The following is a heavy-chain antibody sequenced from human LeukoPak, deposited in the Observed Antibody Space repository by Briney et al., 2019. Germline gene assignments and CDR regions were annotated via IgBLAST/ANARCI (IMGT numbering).Heavy chain of an antibody. D-gene: IGHD2-2*01. J-gene: IGHJ4*02. CDR3: ARYCSSTNCYVGGDY. CDR2: ISGSGGST. Sequence: PGGSLRLSCAASGFTFSSYAMSWVRQAPGKGLEWVSAISGSGGSTYYADSVKGRFTISRDNAKNSLYLQMNSLRAEDTAVYYCARYCSSTNCYVGGDYWGQGTLVTVSS. CDR1: GFTFSSYA. V-gene: IGHV3-23*01.